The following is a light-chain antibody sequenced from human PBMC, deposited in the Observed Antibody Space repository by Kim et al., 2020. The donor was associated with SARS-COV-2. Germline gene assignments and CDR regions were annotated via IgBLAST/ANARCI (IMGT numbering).Light chain of an antibody. V-gene: IGLV3-1*01. CDR2: QDK. CDR1: KLGDKY. J-gene: IGLJ3*02. CDR3: QAWDSSTWV. Sequence: SVSPGQTASTTCAGDKLGDKYAWWYQQKPRQSPLLVIYQDKKRPSGIPERFSGSNSGNTATLTISGTQAVDEADYYCQAWDSSTWVFGGGTQLTVL.